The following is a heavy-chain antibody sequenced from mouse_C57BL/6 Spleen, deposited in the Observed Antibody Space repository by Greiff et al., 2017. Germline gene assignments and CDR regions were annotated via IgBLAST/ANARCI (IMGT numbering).Heavy chain of an antibody. V-gene: IGHV1-15*01. Sequence: LVESGAELVRPGASVTLSCKASGYTFTDYEMHWVKQTPVHGLEWIGAIDPETGGTAYNQKFKGKAILTADKSSSTAYMELRSLTSEDSAVYYCTRSRGYDGYPFAYWGQGTLVTVSA. CDR1: GYTFTDYE. CDR2: IDPETGGT. CDR3: TRSRGYDGYPFAY. J-gene: IGHJ3*01. D-gene: IGHD2-3*01.